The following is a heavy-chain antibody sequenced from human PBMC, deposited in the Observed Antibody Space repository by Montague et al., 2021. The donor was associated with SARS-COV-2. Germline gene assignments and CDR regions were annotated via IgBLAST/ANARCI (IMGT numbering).Heavy chain of an antibody. V-gene: IGHV4-39*01. J-gene: IGHJ5*02. CDR3: ARAPLQWLRTALGHWFVP. Sequence: SETLSLTCTVTGGAISSSSYYWGWIRQPPGKGLEWIGSIYYSGSTYYNPSLKSRVTISVDTSKNQFSLKLSSVTAADTAVYYCARAPLQWLRTALGHWFVPWGQGTLVTVSS. CDR1: GGAISSSSYY. D-gene: IGHD3-10*01. CDR2: IYYSGST.